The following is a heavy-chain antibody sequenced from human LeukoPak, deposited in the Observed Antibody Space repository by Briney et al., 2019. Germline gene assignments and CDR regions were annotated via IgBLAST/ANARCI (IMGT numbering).Heavy chain of an antibody. CDR3: AKEEGAAFFSGTAGFAS. V-gene: IGHV3-74*03. D-gene: IGHD1-1*01. Sequence: GESLRLSCTASGGRFSCYWMHWVRQVPGKEPVWISLVSSYDSDITYDDSVQRRFTISRDNAKNPVYLLMNNVRVDDTAVYYCAKEEGAAFFSGTAGFASWGQGTVVIVSS. J-gene: IGHJ5*01. CDR1: GGRFSCYW. CDR2: VSSYDSDI.